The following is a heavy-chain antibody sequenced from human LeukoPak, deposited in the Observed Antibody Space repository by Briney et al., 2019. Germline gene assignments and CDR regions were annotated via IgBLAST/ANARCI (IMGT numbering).Heavy chain of an antibody. V-gene: IGHV4-4*07. CDR3: ARTPIYYFDNSGYYN. CDR2: IYTSGST. J-gene: IGHJ4*02. CDR1: GGSISSYY. Sequence: SETLSLTCTVSGGSISSYYWSWIRQPAGKGLEWIGRIYTSGSTNYNPSLKSRVTMSVDTSKNQFSLKLGSVTAADTAVYYCARTPIYYFDNSGYYNWGQGTLVTVSS. D-gene: IGHD3-22*01.